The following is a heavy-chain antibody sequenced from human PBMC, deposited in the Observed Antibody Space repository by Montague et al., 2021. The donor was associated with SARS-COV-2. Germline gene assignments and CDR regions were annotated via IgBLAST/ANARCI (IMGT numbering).Heavy chain of an antibody. Sequence: SETLSLTCAVSGGPISSSNWWSWVRQPPGKGLEWIGEIHHSGSTYYNPLIKRRAIISVDKSKNQFSLRLSSVTAADTAVYYCARHPLGYCSSTSCYVGWGQGTLVTVSS. V-gene: IGHV4-4*02. D-gene: IGHD2-2*01. CDR3: ARHPLGYCSSTSCYVG. CDR1: GGPISSSNW. CDR2: IHHSGST. J-gene: IGHJ4*02.